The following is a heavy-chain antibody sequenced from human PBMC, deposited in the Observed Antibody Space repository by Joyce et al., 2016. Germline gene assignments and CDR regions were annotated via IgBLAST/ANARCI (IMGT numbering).Heavy chain of an antibody. CDR2: ITSTGSTR. V-gene: IGHV3-48*02. J-gene: IGHJ4*02. D-gene: IGHD1-7*01. Sequence: EVQLVESGGGLVQPGGSLRLSCAASGFSFNYYIMNWVRQAPGKGLEWISYITSTGSTRFYADSGKDRFTIARDNAKNSLYLQMNSLRDEDTAVYYCTRRNEGNFFLDYWGQGTLVTVSS. CDR3: TRRNEGNFFLDY. CDR1: GFSFNYYI.